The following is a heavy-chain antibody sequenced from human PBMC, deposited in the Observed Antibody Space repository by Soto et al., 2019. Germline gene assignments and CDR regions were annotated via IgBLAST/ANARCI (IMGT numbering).Heavy chain of an antibody. V-gene: IGHV4-59*08. Sequence: LSLTCTVSGGSIRDYYWSWIRQPPGKGLEWIGYIYYTGTTKYNPSLKSRVTISVDSSKNQFSLKLDSVTAADTAVYYCARLGGYYQAFDSWGQGTLVTVSS. CDR1: GGSIRDYY. CDR2: IYYTGTT. J-gene: IGHJ4*02. D-gene: IGHD3-22*01. CDR3: ARLGGYYQAFDS.